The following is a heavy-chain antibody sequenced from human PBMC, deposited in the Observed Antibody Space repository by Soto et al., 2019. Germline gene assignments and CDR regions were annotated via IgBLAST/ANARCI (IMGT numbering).Heavy chain of an antibody. D-gene: IGHD3-22*01. Sequence: QVQLVESGGGVVQPGRSLRLSCVVSGFTFSNYAIHWVRQAPGKGLEWVAVISYDGSNKYYADSVKGRFTISRDNSKNTLYLQMNSLRAEDTAVYYCARSSDDSSGYYWNWGQGTLVTVSS. CDR1: GFTFSNYA. CDR3: ARSSDDSSGYYWN. CDR2: ISYDGSNK. V-gene: IGHV3-30-3*01. J-gene: IGHJ4*02.